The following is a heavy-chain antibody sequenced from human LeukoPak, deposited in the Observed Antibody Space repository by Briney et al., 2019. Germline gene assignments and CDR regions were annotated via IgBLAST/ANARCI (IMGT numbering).Heavy chain of an antibody. Sequence: GGSLRLSCAASGFTVSSNYMSWVRQAPGKGLEWVSVIYAGDSTYYADSVKGRFTISRDNSKNTLYLQMNSLRAEDTAVYYCARGYDSSGYYYSFAFDIWGQGTMVTVSS. CDR2: IYAGDST. CDR1: GFTVSSNY. J-gene: IGHJ3*02. D-gene: IGHD3-22*01. CDR3: ARGYDSSGYYYSFAFDI. V-gene: IGHV3-53*01.